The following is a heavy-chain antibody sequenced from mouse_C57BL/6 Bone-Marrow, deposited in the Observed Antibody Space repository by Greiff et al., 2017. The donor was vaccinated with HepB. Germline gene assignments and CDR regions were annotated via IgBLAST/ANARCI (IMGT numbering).Heavy chain of an antibody. D-gene: IGHD2-4*01. Sequence: EVQLMESGPELVKPGASVKISCKASGYSFTGYYMNWVKQSPEKSLEWIGEINPSTGGTTYNQKFKAKATLTVDKSSSTAYMQLKSLTSEDSAVYYCARYSDSRGYWGQGTTLTVSS. V-gene: IGHV1-42*01. CDR1: GYSFTGYY. CDR2: INPSTGGT. J-gene: IGHJ2*01. CDR3: ARYSDSRGY.